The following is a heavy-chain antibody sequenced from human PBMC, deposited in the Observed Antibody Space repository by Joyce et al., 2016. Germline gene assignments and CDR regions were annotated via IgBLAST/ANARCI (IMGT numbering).Heavy chain of an antibody. J-gene: IGHJ4*02. V-gene: IGHV4-39*01. CDR3: ARLYSGNSVDY. CDR2: ISYSGKT. D-gene: IGHD4-23*01. CDR1: GGSMSSISFY. Sequence: QLHLQESGPGLVKPSETLSLTCTVSGGSMSSISFYGGWIRQPLGKGLEWIGSISYSGKTYYNPSLNGRVTTSIDTSKNQFSLDLTSVTAADTAVYYCARLYSGNSVDYWGQGTLVTVSS.